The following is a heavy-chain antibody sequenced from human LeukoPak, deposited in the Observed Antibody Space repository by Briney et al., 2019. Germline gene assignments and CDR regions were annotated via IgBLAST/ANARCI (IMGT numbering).Heavy chain of an antibody. CDR2: IKSKTDGGTT. Sequence: GGSLRLSCAASGFTFSNAWMSWVRQAPGKGLEWVGRIKSKTDGGTTDYAAPVKGRFTISRDDSKNTLYLQMNSLKTEDTAVYYCISQRWLELGRVYWGQGTLVTVSS. J-gene: IGHJ4*02. V-gene: IGHV3-15*01. CDR3: ISQRWLELGRVY. D-gene: IGHD5-24*01. CDR1: GFTFSNAW.